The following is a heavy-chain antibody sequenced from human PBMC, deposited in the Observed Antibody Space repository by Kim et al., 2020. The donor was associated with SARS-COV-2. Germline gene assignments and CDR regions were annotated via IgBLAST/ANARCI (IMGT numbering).Heavy chain of an antibody. CDR2: ISGSGGST. Sequence: GGSLRLSCAASGFTFSSYAISWVRQAPGKGLEWVSAISGSGGSTYYADSVKGRFTISRDNSKNTLYLQMNSLRAEDTAVYYCAKDLGIVVVTAYDYWGQGTLVTVSS. J-gene: IGHJ4*02. V-gene: IGHV3-23*01. D-gene: IGHD2-21*02. CDR1: GFTFSSYA. CDR3: AKDLGIVVVTAYDY.